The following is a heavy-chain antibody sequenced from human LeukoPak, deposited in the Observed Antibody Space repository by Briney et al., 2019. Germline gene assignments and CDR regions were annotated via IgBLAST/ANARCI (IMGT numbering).Heavy chain of an antibody. Sequence: GSLRLSCAASGFTFSSYEMNWVRQAPGKGLEWIGYIYYSGSTNYNPSLKSRVTISVDTSKNQFSLKLSSVTAADTAVYYCARDPEGDFGGMDVWGQGTTVTVSS. CDR1: GFTFSSYE. J-gene: IGHJ6*02. CDR2: IYYSGST. D-gene: IGHD3-3*01. CDR3: ARDPEGDFGGMDV. V-gene: IGHV4-59*01.